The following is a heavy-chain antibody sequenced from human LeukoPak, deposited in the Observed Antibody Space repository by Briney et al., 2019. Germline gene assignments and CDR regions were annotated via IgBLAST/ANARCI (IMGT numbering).Heavy chain of an antibody. J-gene: IGHJ6*02. Sequence: PGGSLRLSCAASGFTFSSYGMHWVRQAPGKGLEWVSYISSSGSTIYYADSVKGRFTISRDNAKNSLYLQMNSPRAEDTAVYYCARDSARGGWSMDVWGQGTTVTVSS. CDR1: GFTFSSYG. V-gene: IGHV3-48*04. D-gene: IGHD6-19*01. CDR2: ISSSGSTI. CDR3: ARDSARGGWSMDV.